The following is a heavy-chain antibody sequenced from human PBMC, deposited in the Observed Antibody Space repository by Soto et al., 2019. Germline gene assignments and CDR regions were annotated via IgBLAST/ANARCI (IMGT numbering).Heavy chain of an antibody. J-gene: IGHJ4*02. CDR3: AKPSGSYLYYFDY. CDR1: GGSISRSFYY. V-gene: IGHV4-39*01. Sequence: QLQLQESGPGLVKPSETLSLTCTVSGGSISRSFYYWGWIRQPPGKGLEWIGSIYYSGGTYYNPSLKSRVTISVDTSKNQFSLKLSSVTAADPAVYYCAKPSGSYLYYFDYWGQGTLVTVSS. CDR2: IYYSGGT. D-gene: IGHD1-26*01.